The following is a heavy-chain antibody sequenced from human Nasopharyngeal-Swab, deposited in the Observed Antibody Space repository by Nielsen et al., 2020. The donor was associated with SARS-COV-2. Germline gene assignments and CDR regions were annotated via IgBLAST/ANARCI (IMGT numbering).Heavy chain of an antibody. J-gene: IGHJ4*02. CDR1: GFSLRTTGQG. V-gene: IGHV2-5*02. CDR2: IYWDDDK. CDR3: SHHTVTTWLGY. D-gene: IGHD4-17*01. Sequence: SSPTLAQPTPTHTLTCYFPGFSLRTTGQGVGWIRRPTGKARDWLALIYWDDDKRYSPALNSRLTITKDTSKNQVVLTMTNMDPLDTATYYCSHHTVTTWLGYWGQGTLVTVSS.